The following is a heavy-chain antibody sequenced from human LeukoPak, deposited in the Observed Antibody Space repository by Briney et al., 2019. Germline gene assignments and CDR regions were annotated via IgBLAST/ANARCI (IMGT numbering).Heavy chain of an antibody. D-gene: IGHD2-2*01. CDR3: AGDHCSSTSCPRYYFDY. Sequence: TGGSLRLSCAASGFTFSSNYMSWVRQAPGKGLEWVSVIYSGGSTYYADSVKGRFTISRDNSRNTLYLQMNSLRAEDTAVYYCAGDHCSSTSCPRYYFDYWGQGTLVTVSS. CDR2: IYSGGST. V-gene: IGHV3-53*01. J-gene: IGHJ4*02. CDR1: GFTFSSNY.